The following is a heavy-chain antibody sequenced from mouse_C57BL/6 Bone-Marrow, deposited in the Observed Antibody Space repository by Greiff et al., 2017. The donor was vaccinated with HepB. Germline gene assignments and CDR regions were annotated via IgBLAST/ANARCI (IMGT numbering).Heavy chain of an antibody. J-gene: IGHJ3*01. CDR2: IYPGDGDT. Sequence: VQLQQSGPELVKPGASVKISCKASGYAFSSSWMNWVKQRPGKGLEWIGRIYPGDGDTNYNGKFKGKATLTADKSSSTAYMQLSSLTSEDSAVYFCARSMGMVTTWVNWGQGTLVTVSA. CDR1: GYAFSSSW. D-gene: IGHD2-2*01. CDR3: ARSMGMVTTWVN. V-gene: IGHV1-82*01.